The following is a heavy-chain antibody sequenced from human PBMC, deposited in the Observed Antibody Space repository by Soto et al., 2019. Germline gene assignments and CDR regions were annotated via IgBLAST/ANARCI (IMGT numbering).Heavy chain of an antibody. V-gene: IGHV3-21*01. D-gene: IGHD3-22*01. CDR2: ISSSSSYI. Sequence: EVQLVESGGGLVKPGGSLRLSCAASGFTFSSYSMNWVRQAPGKGLEWVSSISSSSSYIYYADSVKGRFTISRDNAKNSLYLQMNSQKAEDTAVYYCARDEDYYDSSGEEASDYWGQGTLVTVSS. CDR1: GFTFSSYS. J-gene: IGHJ4*02. CDR3: ARDEDYYDSSGEEASDY.